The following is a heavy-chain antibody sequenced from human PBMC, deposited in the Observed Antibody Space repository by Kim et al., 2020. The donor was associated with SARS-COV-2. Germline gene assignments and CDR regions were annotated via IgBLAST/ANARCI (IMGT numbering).Heavy chain of an antibody. Sequence: YEDSGKGRFTISSEKSKNTLYLQMNSLRAEDTAVYYCARDLGFDSSGEDYWGQGTLVTVSS. V-gene: IGHV3-33*01. D-gene: IGHD6-19*01. J-gene: IGHJ4*02. CDR3: ARDLGFDSSGEDY.